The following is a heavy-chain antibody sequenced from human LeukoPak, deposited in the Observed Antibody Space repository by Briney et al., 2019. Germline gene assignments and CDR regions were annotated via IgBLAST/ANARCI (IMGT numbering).Heavy chain of an antibody. CDR3: AKGARQITIFGVATVKKGGLKKGPEYFQH. D-gene: IGHD3-3*01. V-gene: IGHV3-66*01. Sequence: GGSLRLSCAASGFTVSSNYMSCVRQAPGEGLEWVSVLYSGGSTYYADPVKGRFTISRDNSKNTLSLQMNSLRAEDTAVYYCAKGARQITIFGVATVKKGGLKKGPEYFQHWGQGTLVTVSS. CDR1: GFTVSSNY. J-gene: IGHJ1*01. CDR2: LYSGGST.